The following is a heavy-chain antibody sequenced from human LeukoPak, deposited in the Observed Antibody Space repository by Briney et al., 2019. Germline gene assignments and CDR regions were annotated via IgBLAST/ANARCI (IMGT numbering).Heavy chain of an antibody. CDR1: GYSISSGYY. Sequence: TSETLSLTCAVSGYSISSGYYWGWIRQPPGKGLEWIGSIYHSGSTYYNPSLKSRVTISVDTSKNQFSLKLSSVTAADTAVYYCARDTSSPRLGYYMDVWGKGTTVTVSS. CDR2: IYHSGST. D-gene: IGHD6-13*01. CDR3: ARDTSSPRLGYYMDV. V-gene: IGHV4-38-2*02. J-gene: IGHJ6*03.